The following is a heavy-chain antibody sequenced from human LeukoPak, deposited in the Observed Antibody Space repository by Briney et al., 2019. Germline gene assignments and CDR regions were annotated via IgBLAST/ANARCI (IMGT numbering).Heavy chain of an antibody. V-gene: IGHV3-21*01. J-gene: IGHJ4*02. CDR1: GFTFVSYS. CDR2: ISSSSSYI. CDR3: ARGGTSVDY. Sequence: GGSLRLSCAASGFTFVSYSMNGFGQPPGKGLEWVSSISSSSSYIYYADSVKGRFTISRDNAKNSLYLQMNSLRAEDTDVYYCARGGTSVDYWGQGTLVTVSS.